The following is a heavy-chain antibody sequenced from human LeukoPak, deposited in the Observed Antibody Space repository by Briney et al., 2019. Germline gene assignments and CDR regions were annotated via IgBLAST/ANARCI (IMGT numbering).Heavy chain of an antibody. Sequence: SETLSLTCTVPGGSISSYYWCWSRQPPGKGLEWIGYIYYSGSTNYNPSLKSRVTISVDTSKTQFSLKLSSVTAADTPVYYCEREGQDHYYDSSGYFGYWGQGTLVTVSS. CDR2: IYYSGST. J-gene: IGHJ4*02. D-gene: IGHD3-22*01. V-gene: IGHV4-59*01. CDR3: EREGQDHYYDSSGYFGY. CDR1: GGSISSYY.